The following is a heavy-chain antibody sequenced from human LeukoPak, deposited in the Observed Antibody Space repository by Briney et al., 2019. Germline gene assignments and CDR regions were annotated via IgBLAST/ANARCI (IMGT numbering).Heavy chain of an antibody. CDR1: GYTFTSYG. CDR3: ARDYGYRLTSYYFDY. CDR2: ISAYNGNT. Sequence: ASVKVSCKASGYTFTSYGISWVRQAPGQGLEWMGWISAYNGNTNYAQKFQGRVTMTTDTSTSTVYMELRSLRSHDTAVYYCARDYGYRLTSYYFDYWGQGTLVTVSS. D-gene: IGHD4-17*01. V-gene: IGHV1-18*01. J-gene: IGHJ4*02.